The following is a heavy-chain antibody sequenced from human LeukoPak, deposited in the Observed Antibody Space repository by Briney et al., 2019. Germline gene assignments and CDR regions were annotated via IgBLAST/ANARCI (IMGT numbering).Heavy chain of an antibody. V-gene: IGHV3-23*01. Sequence: GGTLRLSCAASGFAFRDYAMNWVRQAPGKGLECVSSINENDGGTSYADSVKGRFTISRDNSWDTLYLQMKSLRDEDAAGYYCVKQYVDIWGQGTLVIVSS. CDR3: VKQYVDI. J-gene: IGHJ5*02. CDR2: INENDGGT. CDR1: GFAFRDYA.